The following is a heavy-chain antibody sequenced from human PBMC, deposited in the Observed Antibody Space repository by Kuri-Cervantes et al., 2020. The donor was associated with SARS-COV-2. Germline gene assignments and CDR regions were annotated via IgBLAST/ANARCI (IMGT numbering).Heavy chain of an antibody. CDR1: GYTFTSYA. CDR2: INTNTGNP. J-gene: IGHJ4*02. D-gene: IGHD3-22*01. V-gene: IGHV7-4-1*02. Sequence: ASVKVSCEASGYTFTSYAMNWVRQAPGQGLEWMGWINTNTGNPTYAQGFTGRFVLSLDTSVSTAYLEISSLDTEDTAVYYCARDSFYDSSGLFDSWGQGTLVTVSS. CDR3: ARDSFYDSSGLFDS.